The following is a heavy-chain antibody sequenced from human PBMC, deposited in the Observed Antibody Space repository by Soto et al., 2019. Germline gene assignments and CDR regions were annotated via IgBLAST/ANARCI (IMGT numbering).Heavy chain of an antibody. V-gene: IGHV1-18*01. CDR3: AIGVADYDILTGYPLWNYFDY. J-gene: IGHJ4*02. D-gene: IGHD3-9*01. CDR2: ISAYNGNT. Sequence: GASVKVSFKASGYTFTSYGISWVRQAPGQGLEWMGWISAYNGNTNYAQKLQGRVTMTTDTSTSTAYMELRSLRSDDTAVYYCAIGVADYDILTGYPLWNYFDYWGQGTLVTVSS. CDR1: GYTFTSYG.